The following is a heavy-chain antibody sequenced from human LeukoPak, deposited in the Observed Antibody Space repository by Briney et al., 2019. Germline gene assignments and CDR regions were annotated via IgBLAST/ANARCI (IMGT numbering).Heavy chain of an antibody. CDR3: ARVAAAAEAFDI. Sequence: GGSLRLSCAAPGSTFSDYYMSWIRQAPGKGLEWVSYISSSGSTIYYADSVKGRFTISRDNAKNSLYLQMNSLRAEDTAVYYCARVAAAAEAFDIWGQGTMVTVSS. CDR1: GSTFSDYY. V-gene: IGHV3-11*01. D-gene: IGHD6-13*01. J-gene: IGHJ3*02. CDR2: ISSSGSTI.